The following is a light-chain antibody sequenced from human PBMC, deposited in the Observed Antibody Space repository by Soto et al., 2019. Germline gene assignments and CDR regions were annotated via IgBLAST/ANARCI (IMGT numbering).Light chain of an antibody. Sequence: EVVLTQSPGTLALSRGARATLSCRASQSVSSSYLAWYQHRPGQAPRLLIFGASSRATGIPDRFSGTGSGTDFTLTISRLEPEYFAVDDCQQYGSSSTFGQGTRLEIK. J-gene: IGKJ5*01. V-gene: IGKV3-20*01. CDR2: GAS. CDR1: QSVSSSY. CDR3: QQYGSSST.